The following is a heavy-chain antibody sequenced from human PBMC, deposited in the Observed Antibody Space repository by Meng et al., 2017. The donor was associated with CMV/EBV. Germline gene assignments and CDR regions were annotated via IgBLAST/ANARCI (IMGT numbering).Heavy chain of an antibody. CDR2: IYYSGST. Sequence: SQTLSLTCTVSGGSISSSSYYWGWIRQPPGKGLEWIGSIYYSGSTYYNPSLKSRVTISVDTSKNQFSLKLSSVTAADTAVYYCARRPAYYYYGMDVWGQGTTVTVSS. V-gene: IGHV4-39*01. J-gene: IGHJ6*02. CDR1: GGSISSSSYY. D-gene: IGHD2-2*01. CDR3: ARRPAYYYYGMDV.